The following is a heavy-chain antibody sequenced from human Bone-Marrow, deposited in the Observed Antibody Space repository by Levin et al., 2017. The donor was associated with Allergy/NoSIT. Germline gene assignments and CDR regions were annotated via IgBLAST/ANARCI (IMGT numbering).Heavy chain of an antibody. CDR1: GFSLSTSEMG. CDR2: IYWNDDK. Sequence: SGPTLVKSTQTLTLTCTFSGFSLSTSEMGVGWIRQPPGKALEWLALIYWNDDKKYSPSLKNRLTVTKDTSKNQVVLTMTNMDPVDTATYYCAHRSTAAAGWGHFGYWGQGTLVTVSS. D-gene: IGHD1-26*01. CDR3: AHRSTAAAGWGHFGY. V-gene: IGHV2-5*01. J-gene: IGHJ4*02.